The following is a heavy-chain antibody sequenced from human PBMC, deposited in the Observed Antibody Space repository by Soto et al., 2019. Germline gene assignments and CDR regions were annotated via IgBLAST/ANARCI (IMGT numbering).Heavy chain of an antibody. Sequence: SETLSLTCIVSGDYVTSGSYYWGWIRQPPGKGLEWIGSIYSSGSTSYNPSLKGRVTISVDTSKNQFSLKLRSVTAADTAVYYSARLGDQLLKTFDYWGQGTLVTVSS. CDR2: IYSSGST. CDR3: ARLGDQLLKTFDY. D-gene: IGHD2-2*01. V-gene: IGHV4-39*01. J-gene: IGHJ4*02. CDR1: GDYVTSGSYY.